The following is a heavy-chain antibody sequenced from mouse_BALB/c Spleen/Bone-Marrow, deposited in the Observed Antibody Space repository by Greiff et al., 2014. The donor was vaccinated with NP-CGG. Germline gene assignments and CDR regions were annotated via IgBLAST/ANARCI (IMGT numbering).Heavy chain of an antibody. CDR3: ARYLHYYGGSYGYFDV. V-gene: IGHV1S81*02. D-gene: IGHD1-1*01. Sequence: VQLQQSGAELVKPGASVKLSCKASGYTFTSYWMHWVKQRPGQGLEWIGEINPSNGRTNYNEKFKSKATLTVDKSSSTAYMQLSSLTSEDSAVYYCARYLHYYGGSYGYFDVWGAGTTVTVSS. J-gene: IGHJ1*01. CDR2: INPSNGRT. CDR1: GYTFTSYW.